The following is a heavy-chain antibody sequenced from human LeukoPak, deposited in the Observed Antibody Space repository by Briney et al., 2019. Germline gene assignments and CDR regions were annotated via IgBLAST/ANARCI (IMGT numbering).Heavy chain of an antibody. Sequence: SETLSLTCAVYGGSFSGYYWSWIRQPPGKGLEWIGEINHSGSTNYNPSLKSRVTISVDTSKNQFSLKLSSVTAADTALYFCAREEQSVGPYFDYWGQGILVTVSS. D-gene: IGHD3-10*01. J-gene: IGHJ4*02. CDR1: GGSFSGYY. CDR3: AREEQSVGPYFDY. CDR2: INHSGST. V-gene: IGHV4-34*01.